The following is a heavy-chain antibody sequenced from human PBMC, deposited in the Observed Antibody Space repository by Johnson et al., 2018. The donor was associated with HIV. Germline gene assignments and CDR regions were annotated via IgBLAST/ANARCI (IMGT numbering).Heavy chain of an antibody. J-gene: IGHJ3*02. CDR3: ARESGHAFDI. V-gene: IGHV3-30*03. Sequence: QVQLVESGGGVVQPGRSLRLSCAASGFTFSNYGMHWVRQAPGKGLEWVAVISYDGSNKYYADSVKGRFTISRDNSENTLYLQMNSLRAEDTAVYYCARESGHAFDIWGQGTVVTVSS. CDR2: ISYDGSNK. CDR1: GFTFSNYG. D-gene: IGHD3-3*01.